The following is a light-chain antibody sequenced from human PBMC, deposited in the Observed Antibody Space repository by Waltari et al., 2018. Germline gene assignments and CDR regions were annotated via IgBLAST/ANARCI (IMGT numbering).Light chain of an antibody. CDR1: SSDVGGYNY. CDR2: DVS. V-gene: IGLV2-11*01. Sequence: QSALTQPRSVSGSPGQSVTISCTGTSSDVGGYNYVSWFQQHPGKAPKLMIHDVSQRPSGPPYRSSGSKAGNSASLTISGLQADDETDYYCCSYAGRYTWVFGGGTKLTVL. CDR3: CSYAGRYTWV. J-gene: IGLJ3*02.